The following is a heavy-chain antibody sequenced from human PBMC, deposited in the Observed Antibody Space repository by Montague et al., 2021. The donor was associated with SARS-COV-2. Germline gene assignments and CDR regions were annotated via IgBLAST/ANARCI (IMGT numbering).Heavy chain of an antibody. J-gene: IGHJ5*02. CDR3: ARDLVATIMSGWFDP. D-gene: IGHD5-12*01. CDR2: ISSSSYI. V-gene: IGHV3-21*01. CDR1: GFTFSSYS. Sequence: SLRLSCAASGFTFSSYSMNWVRQAPGKGLEWVSSISSSSYIYYADPVKGRFTISRDNAKNSLYLQMNSLRAEDTAVYYCARDLVATIMSGWFDPWGQGTLVTVSS.